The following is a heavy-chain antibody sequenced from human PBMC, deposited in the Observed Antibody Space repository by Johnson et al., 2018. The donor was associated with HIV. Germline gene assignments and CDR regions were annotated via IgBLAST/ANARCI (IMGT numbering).Heavy chain of an antibody. CDR2: IRYYGSNK. CDR1: GFTFSNYG. V-gene: IGHV3-30*02. J-gene: IGHJ3*02. Sequence: QVQLVESGGGVVQPGGSLRLSCATSGFTFSNYGMHWVRQAPGKGLEWVAFIRYYGSNKYHADSVKGRFTISRDNSKNTLYLQMNSLRAEDTAVYYCARESLNAFDIWGQGTMVTVSS. CDR3: ARESLNAFDI.